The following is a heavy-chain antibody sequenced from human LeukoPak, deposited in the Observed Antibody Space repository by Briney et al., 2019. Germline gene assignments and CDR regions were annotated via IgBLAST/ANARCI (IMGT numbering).Heavy chain of an antibody. J-gene: IGHJ4*02. CDR3: ARDLAAPDY. V-gene: IGHV1-18*01. CDR1: GYIFTGYG. Sequence: ASVKVSCKASGYIFTGYGLSWVRQAPGQGLEWMGWISGYNGYTNYAQKVQDRVTMTTDTSTSTAYMELRSLRSDDTAVYCCARDLAAPDYWGQGTLVTVSS. CDR2: ISGYNGYT.